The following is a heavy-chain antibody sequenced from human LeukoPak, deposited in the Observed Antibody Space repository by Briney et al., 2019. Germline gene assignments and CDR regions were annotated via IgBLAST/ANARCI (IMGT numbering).Heavy chain of an antibody. CDR3: AKARWEPNFDY. Sequence: PGGSLRLSCAASGFTFDDYAMHWVRQGPGKSLEWVSLINENGDNAYYGDSVRGRFTVSRDNAKNSLYLQMNSLTTEDTALYYCAKARWEPNFDYWGQGTLVTVYS. CDR2: INENGDNA. J-gene: IGHJ4*02. D-gene: IGHD1-26*01. CDR1: GFTFDDYA. V-gene: IGHV3-43*02.